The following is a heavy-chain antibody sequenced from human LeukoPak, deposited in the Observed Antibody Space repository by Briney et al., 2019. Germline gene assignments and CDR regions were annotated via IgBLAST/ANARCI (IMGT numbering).Heavy chain of an antibody. J-gene: IGHJ4*02. CDR2: ISSSGSAI. CDR3: ARDRVLAY. D-gene: IGHD2-8*01. Sequence: GGSLRLSCAASGLTFSSCDMNWVRQAPGKGLEWISFISSSGSAIYYADSVKGRFTISRDNAKNSLYLQMNSLRAEDTAVYYCARDRVLAYWGQGTLITVSS. V-gene: IGHV3-48*03. CDR1: GLTFSSCD.